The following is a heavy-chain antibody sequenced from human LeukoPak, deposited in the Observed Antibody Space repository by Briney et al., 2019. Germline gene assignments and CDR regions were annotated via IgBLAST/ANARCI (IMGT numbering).Heavy chain of an antibody. CDR1: GYTFTSYG. V-gene: IGHV1-18*01. CDR3: ARDQYEYSSSVGAFDI. CDR2: IGAYNGNT. D-gene: IGHD6-6*01. Sequence: ASVKVSCKASGYTFTSYGISWVRQAPGQGLEWMGWIGAYNGNTNYAQKLQGRVTMTTDTSTSTAYMELRSLRSDDTAVYYCARDQYEYSSSVGAFDIWGQGTMVTVSS. J-gene: IGHJ3*02.